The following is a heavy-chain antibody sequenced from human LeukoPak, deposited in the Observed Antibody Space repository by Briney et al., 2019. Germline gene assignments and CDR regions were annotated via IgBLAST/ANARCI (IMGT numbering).Heavy chain of an antibody. CDR1: GGSFSGYY. V-gene: IGHV4-34*01. CDR2: INHSGST. CDR3: ARAYYSSSWYPGKYNWFDP. Sequence: PSETLYLTCAVSGGSFSGYYWSWIRQPPGKGLEWIGEINHSGSTNYNASLKSRVTISVDTSKNQFSLKLSSVTAADTAVYYCARAYYSSSWYPGKYNWFDPWGQGTLVTVSS. J-gene: IGHJ5*02. D-gene: IGHD6-13*01.